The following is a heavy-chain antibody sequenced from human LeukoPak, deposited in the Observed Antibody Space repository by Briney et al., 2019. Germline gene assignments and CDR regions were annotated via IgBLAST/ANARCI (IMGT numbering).Heavy chain of an antibody. Sequence: GGSLRLSCAASGFTFSSYAMSWVRQAPGKGLEWVSAISGSGGRTYYADSVKGRFPISRDNSKNTLYLQMNSLRAEDTAVYYCAKEGYCSSTSCYDYYYYYGMDVWGQGTTVTVSS. J-gene: IGHJ6*02. CDR2: ISGSGGRT. V-gene: IGHV3-23*01. D-gene: IGHD2-2*01. CDR1: GFTFSSYA. CDR3: AKEGYCSSTSCYDYYYYYGMDV.